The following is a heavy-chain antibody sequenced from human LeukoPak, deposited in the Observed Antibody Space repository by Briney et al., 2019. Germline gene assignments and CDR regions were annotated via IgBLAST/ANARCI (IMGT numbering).Heavy chain of an antibody. CDR1: GYTFTSYG. Sequence: ASVKVSCKASGYTFTSYGISWVRQAPGQGLEWMGWMNPNSGNTGYAQKFQGRVTITRNTSISTAYMELSSLRSEDTAVYYCAREQVVPASDAFDIWGQGTMVTVSS. D-gene: IGHD2-2*01. CDR3: AREQVVPASDAFDI. J-gene: IGHJ3*02. CDR2: MNPNSGNT. V-gene: IGHV1-8*03.